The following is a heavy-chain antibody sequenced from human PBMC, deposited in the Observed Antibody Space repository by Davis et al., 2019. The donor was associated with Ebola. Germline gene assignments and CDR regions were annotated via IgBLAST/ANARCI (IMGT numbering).Heavy chain of an antibody. CDR3: ARDDHCSSTSCFYYYYYGMDV. D-gene: IGHD2-2*01. J-gene: IGHJ6*02. Sequence: GGSLRLSCAASGFTFSSYWMSWVRQAPGKGLEWVANIKQDGSEQYYVDSVKGRFTISRDNAKNSLYLQMNSLRAEDTAVYYCARDDHCSSTSCFYYYYYGMDVWGQGTTVTVSS. V-gene: IGHV3-7*01. CDR1: GFTFSSYW. CDR2: IKQDGSEQ.